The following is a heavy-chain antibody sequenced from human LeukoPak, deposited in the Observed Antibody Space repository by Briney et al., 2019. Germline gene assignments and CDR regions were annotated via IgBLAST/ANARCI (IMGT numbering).Heavy chain of an antibody. CDR2: ISGTGDSP. CDR3: AKDIGWFDP. Sequence: GGPLRLSCSAYGFTFRSYAMNWVRQAPWKGLEWVSAISGTGDSPHYADSVKGRFTISRDNSKNTLYLQMNSLRAEDTAFYYCAKDIGWFDPWGQGTLVTVSS. V-gene: IGHV3-23*01. J-gene: IGHJ5*02. CDR1: GFTFRSYA.